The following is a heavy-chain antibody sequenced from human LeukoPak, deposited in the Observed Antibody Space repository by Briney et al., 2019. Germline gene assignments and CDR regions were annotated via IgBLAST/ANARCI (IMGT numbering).Heavy chain of an antibody. J-gene: IGHJ6*02. Sequence: PGGSLRLSCAASGFTFSSYEMNWVRQAPGKGLEWVSSISSSGSSIYYADSVKGRFTISRDNAKNSLYLQMNSLRAEDTAVSYCTRKSEEIFFGMDAWGQGTTVTVSS. D-gene: IGHD3-3*01. CDR1: GFTFSSYE. V-gene: IGHV3-48*03. CDR3: TRKSEEIFFGMDA. CDR2: ISSSGSSI.